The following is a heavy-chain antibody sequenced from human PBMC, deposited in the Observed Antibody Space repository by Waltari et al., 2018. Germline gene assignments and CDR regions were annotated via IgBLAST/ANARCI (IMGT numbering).Heavy chain of an antibody. V-gene: IGHV3-49*04. D-gene: IGHD6-6*01. J-gene: IGHJ3*02. CDR1: GFTFGAYA. Sequence: EVQLVESGGGLVQPGRSLRLPCPASGFTFGAYAMSWVRPAQGKGLEWVGFIRSKAYGGTTEYSASMKGKFTISRDDSKSIAYLQMNSLKTEDTAVYYCTRDGKGGSSDAFDIWGQGTMVTVSS. CDR3: TRDGKGGSSDAFDI. CDR2: IRSKAYGGTT.